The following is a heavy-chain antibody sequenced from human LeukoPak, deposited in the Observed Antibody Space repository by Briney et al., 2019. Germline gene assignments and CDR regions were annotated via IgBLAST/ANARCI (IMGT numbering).Heavy chain of an antibody. CDR2: INHSGST. CDR3: ARPKVRYRNSDAFDI. D-gene: IGHD1-26*01. V-gene: IGHV4-34*01. CDR1: GFTFSSYS. Sequence: GSLRLSCAASGFTFSSYSMNWVRQPPGKGLEWIGEINHSGSTNYNPSLKSRVTISVDTSKNQFSLKLSSVTAADTAVYYCARPKVRYRNSDAFDIWGQGTMVTVSS. J-gene: IGHJ3*02.